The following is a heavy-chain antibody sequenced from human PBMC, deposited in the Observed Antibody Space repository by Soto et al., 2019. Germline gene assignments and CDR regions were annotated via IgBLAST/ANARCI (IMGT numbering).Heavy chain of an antibody. CDR1: GYTFTSYG. CDR2: ISAYNGNT. J-gene: IGHJ4*02. CDR3: ARDLGWGYCSSTSCFHFDY. V-gene: IGHV1-18*01. D-gene: IGHD2-2*01. Sequence: ASVKVSCKASGYTFTSYGISWVRQAPGQGLEWMGWISAYNGNTNYAQKLQGRVTMTTDTSTSTAYMELRSLRSDDAAVYYCARDLGWGYCSSTSCFHFDYWGQGTLVTVPS.